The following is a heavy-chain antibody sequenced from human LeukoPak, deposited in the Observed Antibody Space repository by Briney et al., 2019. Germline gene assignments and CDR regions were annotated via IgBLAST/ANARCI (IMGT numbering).Heavy chain of an antibody. CDR1: GFTLSDYS. CDR2: IGLASGFV. Sequence: PGGSLRLSCAASGFTLSDYSMNWVRRAPGRGLEWISYIGLASGFVSYADSVKGRFSISSDTARNSVYLQMSSLRAEDTAVYYCARDHNWAFDSWGQGTLVTVSS. V-gene: IGHV3-21*05. CDR3: ARDHNWAFDS. J-gene: IGHJ4*02. D-gene: IGHD1-20*01.